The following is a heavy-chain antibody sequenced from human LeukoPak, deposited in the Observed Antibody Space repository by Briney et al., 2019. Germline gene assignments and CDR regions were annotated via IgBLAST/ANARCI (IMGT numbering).Heavy chain of an antibody. CDR2: IIGNGGWA. V-gene: IGHV3-23*01. J-gene: IGHJ3*01. CDR1: GLTFSSYA. D-gene: IGHD4-17*01. Sequence: GGSLRLSCAASGLTFSSYAMMWLRQAPGKGLEWVSAIIGNGGWALYADSVKGRFTISRDNTKNTLYLQMRSLRAEATAVYYCAKDPNGDYIGAFDFWGQGTMVTVSS. CDR3: AKDPNGDYIGAFDF.